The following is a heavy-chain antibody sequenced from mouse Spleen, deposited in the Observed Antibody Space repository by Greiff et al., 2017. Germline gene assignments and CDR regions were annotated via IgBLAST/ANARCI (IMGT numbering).Heavy chain of an antibody. D-gene: IGHD2-1*01. CDR1: GYTFTSYW. Sequence: QVQLQQPGAELVKPGASVKVSCKASGYTFTSYWMHWVKQRPGQGLEWIGMIHPNSGSTNYNEKFKSKATLTVDKPSSTAYMQLSSLTSEDSAVYYCARRDYGNSFDYWGQGTTLTVSS. CDR2: IHPNSGST. V-gene: IGHV1-64*01. J-gene: IGHJ2*01. CDR3: ARRDYGNSFDY.